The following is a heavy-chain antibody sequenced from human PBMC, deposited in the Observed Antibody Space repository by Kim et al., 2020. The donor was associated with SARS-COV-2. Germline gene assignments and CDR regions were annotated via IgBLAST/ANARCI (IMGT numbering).Heavy chain of an antibody. Sequence: ASVKVSCKASGYTFTSYAMHWVRQAPGQRLEWMGWINAGNGNTKYSQKFQGRVTITRDTSASTAYMELSSLRSEDTAVYYCARDQFSYSSSWGDAPFNWFDPWGQGTLVTVSS. V-gene: IGHV1-3*01. CDR3: ARDQFSYSSSWGDAPFNWFDP. CDR1: GYTFTSYA. CDR2: INAGNGNT. J-gene: IGHJ5*02. D-gene: IGHD6-13*01.